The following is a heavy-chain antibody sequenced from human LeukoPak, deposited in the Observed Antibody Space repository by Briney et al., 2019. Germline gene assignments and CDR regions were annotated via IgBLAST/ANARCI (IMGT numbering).Heavy chain of an antibody. V-gene: IGHV4-59*08. D-gene: IGHD6-25*01. CDR3: ARHSHGYHIDY. CDR2: IYYSRST. CDR1: GGSISSYY. Sequence: SETLSLTCTVSGGSISSYYWSWIRQSPRKGLEWIGYIYYSRSTNYNPSLKSRVTISVDTSKNQFSLKLSSVTAADTAMYYCARHSHGYHIDYWGQGTLVTVSS. J-gene: IGHJ4*02.